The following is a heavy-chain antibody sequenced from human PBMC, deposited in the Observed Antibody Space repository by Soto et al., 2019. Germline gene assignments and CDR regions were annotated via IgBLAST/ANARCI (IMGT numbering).Heavy chain of an antibody. CDR3: ARARITMIVVVGAQGASDI. CDR1: GGTFSSYA. CDR2: IIPIFGTA. J-gene: IGHJ3*02. D-gene: IGHD3-22*01. V-gene: IGHV1-69*06. Sequence: SVKVSCKASGGTFSSYAISWVRQAPGQGLEWMGGIIPIFGTANYAQKFQGRVTITADKSTSTAYMELRSLRSEDTAVYYCARARITMIVVVGAQGASDIWGQRTMVPVSS.